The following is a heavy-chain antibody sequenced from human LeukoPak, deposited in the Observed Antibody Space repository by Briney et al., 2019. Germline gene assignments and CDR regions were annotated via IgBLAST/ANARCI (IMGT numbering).Heavy chain of an antibody. CDR2: IYHSGST. CDR3: ASSRSGSYYNSNDAFDI. CDR1: GGSISSGGYS. Sequence: SETLSLTCAVSGGSISSGGYSWSWIRQPPGKGLEWIGYIYHSGSTYYNPSLKSRVTIPVDRSKNQFSLKLSSVTAADTAVYYCASSRSGSYYNSNDAFDIWGQGTMVTVSS. D-gene: IGHD3-10*01. V-gene: IGHV4-30-2*01. J-gene: IGHJ3*02.